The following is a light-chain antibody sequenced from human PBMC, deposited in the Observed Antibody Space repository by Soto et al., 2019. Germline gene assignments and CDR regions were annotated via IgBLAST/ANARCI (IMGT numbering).Light chain of an antibody. J-gene: IGLJ1*01. Sequence: QSALTQPRSVSGSPGQSVSISCTGTSSDVGGFDYVSWYRQHPGKAPKLMIYDISKRPSGVPDRFSGSKSGNTASLTISGLQAEDEADYYCCSYAGSLPDVFGTGTKLTVL. CDR2: DIS. CDR1: SSDVGGFDY. CDR3: CSYAGSLPDV. V-gene: IGLV2-11*01.